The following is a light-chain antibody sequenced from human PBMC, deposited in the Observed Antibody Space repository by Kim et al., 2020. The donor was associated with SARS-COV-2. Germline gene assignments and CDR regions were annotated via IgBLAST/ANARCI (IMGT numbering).Light chain of an antibody. J-gene: IGKJ3*01. CDR2: AAS. Sequence: DIQMTQSPSSLSASVGDRVTITCRTTQSISSHLNWYQQKPGRAPKLLISAASTLQGGVPSRFSGSGSETDFTLTISSLQPEDFATYFCQQSYITPFAFGPGTKVDIK. CDR3: QQSYITPFA. CDR1: QSISSH. V-gene: IGKV1-39*01.